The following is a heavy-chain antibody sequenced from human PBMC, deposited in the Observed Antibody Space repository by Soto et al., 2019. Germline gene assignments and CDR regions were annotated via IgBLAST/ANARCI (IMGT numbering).Heavy chain of an antibody. J-gene: IGHJ6*02. CDR2: ILPVSGTT. Sequence: SVKVSCKASGGNFNIFAISWVRQAPGQGLQWMGLILPVSGTTNIAQTFQGRVTLSTDTSISTAYMELTRLRSDDTAVYYCARGGQGGIAAAGPYGMDVWGQGTTVTVSS. V-gene: IGHV1-69*05. D-gene: IGHD6-13*01. CDR1: GGNFNIFA. CDR3: ARGGQGGIAAAGPYGMDV.